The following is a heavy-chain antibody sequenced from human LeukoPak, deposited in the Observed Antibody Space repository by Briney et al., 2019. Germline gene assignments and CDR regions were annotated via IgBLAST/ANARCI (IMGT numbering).Heavy chain of an antibody. Sequence: GESLKIFCKGSGYSFISYWIGWVRQMHGKSLEWMGIIYPGDSDTRHSPSFQGQVTISADKSISTAYLQWSSLKASDTAMYYCASTGDCSGGSCRSRWGYWGQGTLVTVSS. D-gene: IGHD2-15*01. CDR3: ASTGDCSGGSCRSRWGY. V-gene: IGHV5-51*01. CDR1: GYSFISYW. CDR2: IYPGDSDT. J-gene: IGHJ4*02.